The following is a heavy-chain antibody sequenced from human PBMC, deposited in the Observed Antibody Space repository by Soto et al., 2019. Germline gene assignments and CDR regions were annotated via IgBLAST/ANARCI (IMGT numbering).Heavy chain of an antibody. CDR2: IYYSGST. V-gene: IGHV4-31*03. CDR3: ARGSDHSGYDEGSFWDY. Sequence: QVQLQESGPGLVKPSQTLSLTCTVSGGSISSGGYYWSWIRQHPGKGLEWIGYIYYSGSTYYNPSLKSRVTISVDTSKDQFSLKLSSVTAADTAVYYCARGSDHSGYDEGSFWDYWGQGTLVTVSS. D-gene: IGHD5-12*01. CDR1: GGSISSGGYY. J-gene: IGHJ4*02.